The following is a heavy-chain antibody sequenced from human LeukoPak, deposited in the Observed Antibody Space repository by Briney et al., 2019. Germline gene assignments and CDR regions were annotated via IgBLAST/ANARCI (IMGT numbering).Heavy chain of an antibody. D-gene: IGHD3-10*01. V-gene: IGHV3-30*18. CDR2: ISYDGSNK. Sequence: GGSLRLSCAASGFIFSSYGMHWVRQAPGKGLEWVAVISYDGSNKYYADSVKGRFTISRDNSKNTLYLQMNSLRAEDTAVYYCAKDTRSGPYGSGRTIFDYWGQGTLVTVSS. CDR1: GFIFSSYG. CDR3: AKDTRSGPYGSGRTIFDY. J-gene: IGHJ4*02.